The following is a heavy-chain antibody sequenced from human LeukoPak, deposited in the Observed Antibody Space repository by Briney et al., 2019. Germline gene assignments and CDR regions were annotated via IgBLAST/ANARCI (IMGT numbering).Heavy chain of an antibody. CDR1: GGSISSYY. J-gene: IGHJ5*02. D-gene: IGHD3-10*01. V-gene: IGHV4-59*01. Sequence: SETLSLTCTVSGGSISSYYWSWIRQPPGKGLEWLGYIYYSGSTNYNPSLKSRVTISVDTSKNQFSLKLSSVTAADTAVYYCARGGGIGGENGSDPWGQGTLVTVSS. CDR3: ARGGGIGGENGSDP. CDR2: IYYSGST.